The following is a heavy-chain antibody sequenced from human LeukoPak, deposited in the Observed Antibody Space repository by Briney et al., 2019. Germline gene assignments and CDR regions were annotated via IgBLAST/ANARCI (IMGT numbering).Heavy chain of an antibody. CDR1: GYTFTGYY. V-gene: IGHV1-2*02. J-gene: IGHJ4*02. CDR2: INPNSGGT. Sequence: GASVKVSCKASGYTFTGYYMHWVRQAPGQGLEWMGWINPNSGGTNYAQKFQGRVTMTRDTSISTAYMELSRLRSDDTAVYYCARDPIAKWELLLDYWGQGTLVTASS. D-gene: IGHD1-26*01. CDR3: ARDPIAKWELLLDY.